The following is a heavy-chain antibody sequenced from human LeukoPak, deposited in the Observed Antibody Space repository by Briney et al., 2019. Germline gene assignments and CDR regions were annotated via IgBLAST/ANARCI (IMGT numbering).Heavy chain of an antibody. D-gene: IGHD2-15*01. CDR1: GFTFSSYE. J-gene: IGHJ6*02. CDR2: ISSSGSTI. CDR3: ARGEYCSGGSCYNYYYYGMDV. Sequence: PGGSLRLSCAASGFTFSSYEMNWVRQAPGKGLEWVSYISSSGSTIYYADYVKGRFTISRDNAKNSLYLQMNSLRAEDTAVYYCARGEYCSGGSCYNYYYYGMDVWGQGTTVTVSS. V-gene: IGHV3-48*03.